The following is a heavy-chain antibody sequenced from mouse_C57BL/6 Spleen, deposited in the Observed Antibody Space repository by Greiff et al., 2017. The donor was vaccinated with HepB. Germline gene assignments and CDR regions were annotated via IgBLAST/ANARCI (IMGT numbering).Heavy chain of an antibody. Sequence: VKLQESGAELVKPGASVKISCKASGYAFSSYWMNWVKQRPGKGLEWIGQIYPGDGDTNYNGKFKGKATLTADKSSSTAYMQLSSLTSEDSAVYFCAREDYGNYDFDYWGQGTTLTVSS. CDR2: IYPGDGDT. CDR3: AREDYGNYDFDY. CDR1: GYAFSSYW. D-gene: IGHD2-1*01. J-gene: IGHJ2*01. V-gene: IGHV1-80*01.